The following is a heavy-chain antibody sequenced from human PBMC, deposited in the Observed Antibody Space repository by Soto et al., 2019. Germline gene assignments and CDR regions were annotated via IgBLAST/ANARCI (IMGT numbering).Heavy chain of an antibody. CDR3: ARTGTTRDYYYYGMDV. D-gene: IGHD1-1*01. CDR1: GGTFSSYA. J-gene: IGHJ6*02. Sequence: GASVKVSCKASGGTFSSYAISWVRQAPGQGLEWMGGIIPIFGTANYAQKFQGRVTITADKSTSTAYMELSSLRSEDTAVYYCARTGTTRDYYYYGMDVWGQGTTVTVS. V-gene: IGHV1-69*06. CDR2: IIPIFGTA.